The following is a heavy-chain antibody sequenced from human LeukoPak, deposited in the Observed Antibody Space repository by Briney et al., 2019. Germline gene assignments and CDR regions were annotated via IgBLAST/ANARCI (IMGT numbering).Heavy chain of an antibody. J-gene: IGHJ5*02. V-gene: IGHV4-34*01. CDR2: INHSGST. D-gene: IGHD6-19*01. CDR3: ARLRAVAGPRHNWFDP. Sequence: RASETLSLTCAVYGGSFGGYYWSWIRQPPGKGLEWIGEINHSGSTNYNPSLKSRVTISVDTSKNQFSLKLSSVTAADTAVYYCARLRAVAGPRHNWFDPWGQGTLVTVSS. CDR1: GGSFGGYY.